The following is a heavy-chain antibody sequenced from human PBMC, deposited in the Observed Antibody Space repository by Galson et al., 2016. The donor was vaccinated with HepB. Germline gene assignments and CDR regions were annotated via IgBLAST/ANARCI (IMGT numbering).Heavy chain of an antibody. D-gene: IGHD3-3*01. CDR2: VSGSGFIT. CDR1: GFPFSSYA. CDR3: ARELVIICTTHWFDP. Sequence: SLRLSCAASGFPFSSYAMSWVRQAPGKGLEWVSAVSGSGFITYYADSVKGRYIISRANSKNTLYLQINSLRADDTAVYYCARELVIICTTHWFDPWGQGTRVTVSS. J-gene: IGHJ5*02. V-gene: IGHV3-23*01.